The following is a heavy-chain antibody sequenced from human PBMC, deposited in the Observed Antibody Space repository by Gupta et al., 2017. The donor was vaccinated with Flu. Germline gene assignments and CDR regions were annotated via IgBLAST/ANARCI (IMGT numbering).Heavy chain of an antibody. CDR2: INHSGST. CDR1: GGYFRGYY. J-gene: IGHJ4*01. V-gene: IGHV4-34*01. Sequence: QVQLQQWGAGLLKPSETLSLTCAVYGGYFRGYYWSWIRQPPGKGLEWIGEINHSGSTNYNPSLKSRVTISVDTSKNQFSLKLSSVTAADTAVYYCARARSGAARPSTVKPFDYWGQGTLVTVSS. CDR3: ARARSGAARPSTVKPFDY. D-gene: IGHD6-6*01.